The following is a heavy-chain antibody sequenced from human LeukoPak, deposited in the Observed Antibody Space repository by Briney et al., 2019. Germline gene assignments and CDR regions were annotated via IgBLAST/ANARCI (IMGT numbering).Heavy chain of an antibody. V-gene: IGHV1-69*05. CDR2: IIPIFGTA. Sequence: SVKVSCKASGDTFSSYAISWVRQAPGQGLEWMGRIIPIFGTANYAQKFQGRVTITTDESTSTAYMELSSLRSEDTAVYYCARDLEYSYAGFDYWGQGTLVTVSS. CDR1: GDTFSSYA. D-gene: IGHD5-18*01. J-gene: IGHJ4*02. CDR3: ARDLEYSYAGFDY.